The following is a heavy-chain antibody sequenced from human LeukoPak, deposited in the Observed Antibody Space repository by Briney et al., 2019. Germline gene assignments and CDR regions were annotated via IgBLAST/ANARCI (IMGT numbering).Heavy chain of an antibody. CDR2: IYYSGST. Sequence: SETLSLTCTVSGGSINSYYWTWIRQPPGKGLEWIGYIYYSGSTNYNPSLKSRVTISVDTSKNQFSLKLSSVTAADTAVYYCARDEGSYWGQGTLVTVSS. CDR3: ARDEGSY. CDR1: GGSINSYY. J-gene: IGHJ4*02. V-gene: IGHV4-59*01.